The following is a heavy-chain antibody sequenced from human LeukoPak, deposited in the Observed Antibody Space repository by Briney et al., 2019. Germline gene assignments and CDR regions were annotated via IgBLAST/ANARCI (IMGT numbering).Heavy chain of an antibody. D-gene: IGHD3-3*01. CDR1: GFSLSTSGVG. J-gene: IGHJ5*02. V-gene: IGHV2-5*02. CDR2: IYWDDDK. CDR3: AHRGYYDFWSGYYSGPTNWFDP. Sequence: SGPTLVNPTQTLTLTCTFSGFSLSTSGVGVGWIRQPPGKALEWLALIYWDDDKRYSPSLKSRLTITKDTSKNQVVLTMTNMDPVDTATYYCAHRGYYDFWSGYYSGPTNWFDPWGQGTLVTVSS.